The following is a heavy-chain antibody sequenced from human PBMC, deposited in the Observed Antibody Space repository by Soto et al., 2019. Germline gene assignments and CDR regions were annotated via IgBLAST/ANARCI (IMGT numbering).Heavy chain of an antibody. CDR1: GGSISSSSYY. CDR3: ARHSSSSFKNYYYGMHV. J-gene: IGHJ6*02. Sequence: PSETLSLTCTVSGGSISSSSYYWGWIRQPPGKGLEWIGNIYYSGSTYYNPSLKSRVTISVDTSKNQFSLKLSSVTAADTAVYYCARHSSSSFKNYYYGMHVWGQGTTVP. CDR2: IYYSGST. D-gene: IGHD6-13*01. V-gene: IGHV4-39*01.